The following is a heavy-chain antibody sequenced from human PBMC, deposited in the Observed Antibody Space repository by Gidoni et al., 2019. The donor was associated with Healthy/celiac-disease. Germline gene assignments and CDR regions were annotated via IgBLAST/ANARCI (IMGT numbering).Heavy chain of an antibody. CDR2: INHSGST. CDR3: ARNIAVAGDVDY. V-gene: IGHV4-34*01. J-gene: IGHJ4*02. D-gene: IGHD6-19*01. CDR1: GGSFSGYS. Sequence: QVQLQQCGAGLLQPSETLSLTCAVYGGSFSGYSGRWIRQPPGKGLAWIVEINHSGSTNYNPSLKIRVTISGDTSKNKFSLKLSSVTAEDTAVYYCARNIAVAGDVDYWGQGTLVTVSS.